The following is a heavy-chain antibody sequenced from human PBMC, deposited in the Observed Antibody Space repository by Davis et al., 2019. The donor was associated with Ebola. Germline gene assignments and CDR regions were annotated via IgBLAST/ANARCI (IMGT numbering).Heavy chain of an antibody. D-gene: IGHD1-7*01. J-gene: IGHJ4*02. V-gene: IGHV3-21*05. CDR3: ARRYNWNYGGDY. CDR2: ISSSSSYI. CDR1: GFTFSSYE. Sequence: GESLKISCAASGFTFSSYEMNWVRQAPGKGLEWVSYISSSSSYIYYADSVKGRFTISRDNAKNSLYLQMNSLRAEDTAVYYCARRYNWNYGGDYWGQGTLVTVSS.